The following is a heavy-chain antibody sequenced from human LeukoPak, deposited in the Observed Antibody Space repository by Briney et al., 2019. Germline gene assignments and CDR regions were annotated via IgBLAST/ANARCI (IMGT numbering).Heavy chain of an antibody. J-gene: IGHJ4*02. CDR3: ARYHVYYDSSGYYQTPLEY. V-gene: IGHV1-18*01. Sequence: ASVKVSCKASGYTFTSYGISWVRQAPGQGLEWMGWISAYNGNTNYAQKLQGRVTMTTDTSTSTTYMELRSLRSDDTAVYYCARYHVYYDSSGYYQTPLEYWGQGTLVTISS. D-gene: IGHD3-22*01. CDR2: ISAYNGNT. CDR1: GYTFTSYG.